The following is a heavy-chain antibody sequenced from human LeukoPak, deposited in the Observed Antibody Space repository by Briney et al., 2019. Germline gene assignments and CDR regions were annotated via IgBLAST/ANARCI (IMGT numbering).Heavy chain of an antibody. V-gene: IGHV3-21*01. D-gene: IGHD3-22*01. CDR1: GFTFSSYS. J-gene: IGHJ3*02. Sequence: GGSLRLSCAASGFTFSSYSMNWVRQAPGKGLEWVSAISGSGGSTYYADSVKGRFTISRDNAKNSLYLQMNSLRAEDTAVYYCARDQYYDSDAFDIWGQGTMVTVSS. CDR2: ISGSGGST. CDR3: ARDQYYDSDAFDI.